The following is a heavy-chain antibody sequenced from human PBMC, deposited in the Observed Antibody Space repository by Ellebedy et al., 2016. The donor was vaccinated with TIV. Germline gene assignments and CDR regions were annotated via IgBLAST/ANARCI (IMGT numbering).Heavy chain of an antibody. D-gene: IGHD2-8*01. CDR3: ARLNSMVYAIDEGDYYYGMDV. CDR1: GYSFTSYW. CDR2: IYPGDSDT. J-gene: IGHJ6*02. V-gene: IGHV5-51*01. Sequence: GESLKISCKGSGYSFTSYWIGWVRQMPGKGLEWMGIIYPGDSDTRYSPSFQGQVTISDDKSISTAYLQWSSLKASDTAMYYCARLNSMVYAIDEGDYYYGMDVWGQGTTVTVSS.